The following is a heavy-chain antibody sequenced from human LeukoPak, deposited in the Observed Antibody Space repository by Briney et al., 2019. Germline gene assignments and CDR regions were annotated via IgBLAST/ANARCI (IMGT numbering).Heavy chain of an antibody. D-gene: IGHD6-19*01. J-gene: IGHJ6*03. V-gene: IGHV1-18*01. Sequence: ASVKVSCKASGYTFTSCGISWVRQAPGQGLEWMGWISAYNGNTNYAQKLQGRVTMTTDTSTSTAYMELRSLRSDDTAVYYCARDYVAGRPYYYYYYMDVWGKGTTVTVSS. CDR1: GYTFTSCG. CDR3: ARDYVAGRPYYYYYYMDV. CDR2: ISAYNGNT.